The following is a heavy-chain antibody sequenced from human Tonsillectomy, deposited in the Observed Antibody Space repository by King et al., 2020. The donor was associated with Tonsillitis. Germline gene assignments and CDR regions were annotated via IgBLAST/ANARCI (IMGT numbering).Heavy chain of an antibody. D-gene: IGHD3-10*01. CDR3: AKNWGIWF. CDR1: GFTFSGYW. CDR2: INSDGDST. J-gene: IGHJ4*02. V-gene: IGHV3-74*01. Sequence: VQLVESGGGLVQPGGSLRISCAASGFTFSGYWMHWVRQAPGKGLVWVSRINSDGDSTDYADSVKGRFTISRDNAKDTLFLQMNSLRAEDTAVYYCAKNWGIWFGGQGTLVTVSS.